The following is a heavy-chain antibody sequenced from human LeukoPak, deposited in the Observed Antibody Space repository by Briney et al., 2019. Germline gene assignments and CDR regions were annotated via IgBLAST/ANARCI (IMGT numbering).Heavy chain of an antibody. CDR2: IYYTGST. V-gene: IGHV4-61*01. CDR3: ARDRPGGSSLDY. J-gene: IGHJ4*02. D-gene: IGHD6-13*01. CDR1: GGSITSSSYY. Sequence: NSSETLSLTGSVSGGSITSSSYYWSWIRQPQGKGLEWIGYIYYTGSTNYNPSLKSRVTISVDTSKNQFSLKLSSVTAADTAVYYCARDRPGGSSLDYWGQGTLVTVSS.